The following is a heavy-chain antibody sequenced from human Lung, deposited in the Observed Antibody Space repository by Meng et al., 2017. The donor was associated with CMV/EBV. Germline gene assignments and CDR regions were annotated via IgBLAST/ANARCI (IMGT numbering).Heavy chain of an antibody. J-gene: IGHJ4*02. CDR3: AKDEAVYAISPFDY. CDR2: IRGSGGIT. V-gene: IGHV3-23*01. CDR1: GFTFSSYV. Sequence: GGSXRLXCAPSGFTFSSYVMSWVRQAPGKGLEWVSAIRGSGGITYYADSGKGRFTFSRDNSKNTLYLEINSLRAEDTAEYYCAKDEAVYAISPFDYWGQGTLVTFSS. D-gene: IGHD2-8*01.